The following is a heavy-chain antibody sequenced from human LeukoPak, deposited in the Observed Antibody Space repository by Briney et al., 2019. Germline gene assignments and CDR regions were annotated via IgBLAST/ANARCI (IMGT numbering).Heavy chain of an antibody. J-gene: IGHJ4*02. CDR3: ARAGYSSGWLAYFDY. CDR2: IFYSGST. D-gene: IGHD6-19*01. V-gene: IGHV4-59*01. CDR1: GGSISSYY. Sequence: SETLSLTCTVSGGSISSYYWSWIRQPPGKGLEWIGYIFYSGSTNYNPSLKSRVTISAVTSRNQFSLKLSSVTAADTAVYYCARAGYSSGWLAYFDYWGQGTLVTVSS.